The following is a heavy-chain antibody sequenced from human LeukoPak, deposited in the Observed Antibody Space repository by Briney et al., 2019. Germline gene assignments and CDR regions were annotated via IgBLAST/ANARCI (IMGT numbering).Heavy chain of an antibody. CDR3: AKGGDAYNMGLYAFDI. V-gene: IGHV3-23*01. CDR2: ISGSGGST. Sequence: GGSLRLSCAASGFTFSSYAMSWVRQAPGKGLEWVSAISGSGGSTYYADSVKGRFTISRDNSKNTLYLQMNSLRAEDTAVYFCAKGGDAYNMGLYAFDIWGQGTMVTVSS. CDR1: GFTFSSYA. D-gene: IGHD5-24*01. J-gene: IGHJ3*02.